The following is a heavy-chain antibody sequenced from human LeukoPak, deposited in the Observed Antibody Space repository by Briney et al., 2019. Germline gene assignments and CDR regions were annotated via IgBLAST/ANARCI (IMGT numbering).Heavy chain of an antibody. J-gene: IGHJ4*02. D-gene: IGHD2-15*01. V-gene: IGHV3-30*04. Sequence: PGGSLRLSCAASGFTFSSYAMHWVRQAPGKGLEWVAVISYDGSNKYYADSVKGRFTISRDNSKNTLYLQMNSLRAEDTAVYYCARALMNKYCSGGSCYYFDYWGQGTLVTVSS. CDR2: ISYDGSNK. CDR1: GFTFSSYA. CDR3: ARALMNKYCSGGSCYYFDY.